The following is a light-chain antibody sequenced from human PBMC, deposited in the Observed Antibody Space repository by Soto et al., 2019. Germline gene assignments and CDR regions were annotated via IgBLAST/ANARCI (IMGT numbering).Light chain of an antibody. CDR2: AAS. V-gene: IGKV3-15*01. J-gene: IGKJ1*01. CDR1: QSVSSGH. Sequence: DIVLTQSPGTLSLSPGERASLSCRASQSVSSGHLAWYQQKPGQAPRLLIYAASIRATDFPARFSGSGSGTEFTLTISGLQSDDFAVYFCQQYNNWPPWTFGHGTKVEIK. CDR3: QQYNNWPPWT.